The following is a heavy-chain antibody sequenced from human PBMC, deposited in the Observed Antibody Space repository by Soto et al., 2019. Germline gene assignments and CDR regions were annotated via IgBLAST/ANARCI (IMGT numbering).Heavy chain of an antibody. V-gene: IGHV3-21*06. Sequence: GGSLRLSCAASGVTFTRYRMNWVRQAPGKGIEWVSSISSTTNYIYYGDSMKGRFTISRDNAKNSLYLEMTSLRAEDTAVYYCARESEDLTSTFDYWGQGTLVTVSS. CDR1: GVTFTRYR. J-gene: IGHJ4*01. CDR3: ARESEDLTSTFDY. CDR2: ISSTTNYI.